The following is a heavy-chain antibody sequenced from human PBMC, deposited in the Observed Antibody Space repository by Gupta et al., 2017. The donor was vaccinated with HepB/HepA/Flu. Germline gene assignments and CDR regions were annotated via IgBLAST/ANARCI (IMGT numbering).Heavy chain of an antibody. J-gene: IGHJ5*02. Sequence: QLQLQESGPGLLKPSETLSLTCTVSGGSISTLTDDPISSNSYSWGWVRQPPRKGLEWIGSIYCRGRTYYNPSLKSRVTITADMSKNQVSLKRSSVTAAETAVYYWAREVRSSGSYYDWFDPWGQGTVGTVSS. CDR3: AREVRSSGSYYDWFDP. D-gene: IGHD3-10*01. CDR1: GGSISTLTDDPISSNSYS. V-gene: IGHV4-39*02. CDR2: IYCRGRT.